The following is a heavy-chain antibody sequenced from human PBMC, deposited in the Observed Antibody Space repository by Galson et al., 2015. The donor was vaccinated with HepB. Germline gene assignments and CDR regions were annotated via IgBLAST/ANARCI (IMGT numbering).Heavy chain of an antibody. J-gene: IGHJ4*02. CDR2: IKSRTFGGTA. V-gene: IGHV3-15*01. CDR1: GFTFSDAW. D-gene: IGHD1-14*01. Sequence: SLRLSCAASGFTFSDAWMSWVRQAPGKGLEWVGRIKSRTFGGTADYGTPVKGRFTISRDDSKHTLSLLMNSLKTEDTAVYYCTTTVRPEDFVDYWDQGSLVTVSS. CDR3: TTTVRPEDFVDY.